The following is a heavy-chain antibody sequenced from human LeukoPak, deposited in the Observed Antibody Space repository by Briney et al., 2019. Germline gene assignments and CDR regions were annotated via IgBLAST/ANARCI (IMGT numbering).Heavy chain of an antibody. J-gene: IGHJ4*02. CDR3: ARGFCSGGSCYLFDS. D-gene: IGHD2-15*01. Sequence: SETLSLTCTVSGGSISGSYWSWIRQPAGKGREWIWRIYSRGSTNYNPSLKSRVTMSVDPSTNQVSLTLNSVTAADTAVYSCARGFCSGGSCYLFDSWGQGTLVTVSS. CDR1: GGSISGSY. V-gene: IGHV4-4*07. CDR2: IYSRGST.